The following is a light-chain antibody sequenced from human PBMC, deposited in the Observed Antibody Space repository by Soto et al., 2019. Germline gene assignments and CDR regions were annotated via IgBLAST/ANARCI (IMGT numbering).Light chain of an antibody. CDR2: DAS. CDR3: QQSDSTPYT. V-gene: IGKV3-11*01. Sequence: EIVLTQSPATLSLSPGNRATLSCRASQSVSGYLAWYQQKPGQAPRLLIYDASNRATGIPARFSGSGSGSDFTLTISSLQPEDFATYYCQQSDSTPYTFGQGTKLEIK. J-gene: IGKJ2*01. CDR1: QSVSGY.